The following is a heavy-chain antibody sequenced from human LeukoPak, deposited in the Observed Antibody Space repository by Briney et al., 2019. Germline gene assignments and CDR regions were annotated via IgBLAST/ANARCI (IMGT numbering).Heavy chain of an antibody. V-gene: IGHV4-39*07. CDR2: IYYSGST. D-gene: IGHD6-13*01. CDR3: ARDRGSSSWYGPRGNWFDP. CDR1: GGSISSSSYY. Sequence: KPSETLSLTCTVSGGSISSSSYYWGWIRQPPGKGLEWIGSIYYSGSTYYNPSLKSRVTISVDTSKNQFSLKLSSVTAADTAVYYCARDRGSSSWYGPRGNWFDPWGQGTLVTVSS. J-gene: IGHJ5*02.